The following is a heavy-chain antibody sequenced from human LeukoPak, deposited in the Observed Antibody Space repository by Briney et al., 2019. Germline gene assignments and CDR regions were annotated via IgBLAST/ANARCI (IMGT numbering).Heavy chain of an antibody. CDR1: GFTFSNYS. V-gene: IGHV3-21*01. J-gene: IGHJ4*02. D-gene: IGHD3-10*01. Sequence: GGSLRLSCAASGFTFSNYSMNWVRQAPGKGLEWVSSISSSSSYIYYADSVKGRFTISRDNAKNSLYLQMNSLRAEDTAVYYCARDLAYYGSGSFDYWGQGTLVTVSS. CDR2: ISSSSSYI. CDR3: ARDLAYYGSGSFDY.